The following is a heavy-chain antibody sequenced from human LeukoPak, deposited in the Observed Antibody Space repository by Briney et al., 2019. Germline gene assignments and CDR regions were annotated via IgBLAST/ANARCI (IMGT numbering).Heavy chain of an antibody. CDR1: GGSISSYC. Sequence: PSETLSLTCTVSGGSISSYCWSWIRQPPGKGLEWIGYIYYSGSTNYNPSLKSRVTISVDTSKNQFSLKLSSVTAADTAVYYCARLSVVVPAAMEFDYWGQGTLVTVSS. D-gene: IGHD2-2*01. CDR3: ARLSVVVPAAMEFDY. V-gene: IGHV4-59*08. J-gene: IGHJ4*02. CDR2: IYYSGST.